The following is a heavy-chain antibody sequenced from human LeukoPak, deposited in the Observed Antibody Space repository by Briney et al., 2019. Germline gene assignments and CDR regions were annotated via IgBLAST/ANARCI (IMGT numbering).Heavy chain of an antibody. V-gene: IGHV3-33*05. D-gene: IGHD3-10*01. Sequence: GRSLRLSCAASGCTFSSYGMHWVRQAPGKGLEWVAVISYDGSNKYYGDSVKGRFTISRDNSKNTLYLQMNSLRAEDTAVYYCAKDMGGSGSPGLGMDVWGQGTTVTVSS. CDR2: ISYDGSNK. J-gene: IGHJ6*02. CDR1: GCTFSSYG. CDR3: AKDMGGSGSPGLGMDV.